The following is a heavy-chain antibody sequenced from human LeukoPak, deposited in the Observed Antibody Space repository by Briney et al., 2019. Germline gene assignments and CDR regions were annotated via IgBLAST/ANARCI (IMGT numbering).Heavy chain of an antibody. CDR1: GFTFSGSA. CDR3: TKRATDDSSGYYST. V-gene: IGHV3-73*01. CDR2: IRSKANNYAT. D-gene: IGHD3-22*01. J-gene: IGHJ5*02. Sequence: GGSLRLSCAASGFTFSGSAMHWVRQASGKGLEWVGRIRSKANNYATAYAASVKGRFTISRDDSKNTAYLQMNSLKTEDTAVYCCTKRATDDSSGYYSTWGQGTLVTVSS.